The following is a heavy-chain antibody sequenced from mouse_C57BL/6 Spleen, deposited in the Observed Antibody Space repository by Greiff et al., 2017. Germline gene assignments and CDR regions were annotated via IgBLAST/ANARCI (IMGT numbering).Heavy chain of an antibody. D-gene: IGHD2-3*01. CDR1: GYSITSGYY. CDR3: ARGGWLLRFMDY. J-gene: IGHJ4*01. V-gene: IGHV3-6*01. Sequence: EVQLQESGPGLVKPSQSLSLTCSVTGYSITSGYYWNWLRQFPGNKLEWMGYISYDDSNNYHPSLKNRISITRDTSKNQFFLKLNSVTTEDTATYYCARGGWLLRFMDYWGQGTSVTVSS. CDR2: ISYDDSN.